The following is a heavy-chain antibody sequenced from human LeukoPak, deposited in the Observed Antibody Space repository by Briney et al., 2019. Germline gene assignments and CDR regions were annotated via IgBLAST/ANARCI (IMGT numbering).Heavy chain of an antibody. V-gene: IGHV1-8*01. CDR3: ARGIVVPAAMQSWFDP. Sequence: ASVKVSCKASGYTFTSYDINWVRQATGQGLEWMGWMNSNSGNTGYAQKFQGRVTMTRNTSISTAYMELSSLRSEDTAVYYCARGIVVPAAMQSWFDPWGQGILVTVSS. J-gene: IGHJ5*02. CDR1: GYTFTSYD. D-gene: IGHD2-2*01. CDR2: MNSNSGNT.